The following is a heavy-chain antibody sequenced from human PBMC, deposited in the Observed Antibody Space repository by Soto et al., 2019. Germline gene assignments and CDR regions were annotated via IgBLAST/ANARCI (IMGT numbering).Heavy chain of an antibody. CDR2: IDPSDSYT. V-gene: IGHV5-10-1*01. CDR1: GYSFAGYW. J-gene: IGHJ6*02. Sequence: GESLKISCKGSGYSFAGYWISWVRQMPGKGLEWMGRIDPSDSYTNYSPSFQGHVTISADKSISTAYLQWSSLKASDTAMYYCARIVVVPAAIIRFGMDVWGQGTTVTVSS. CDR3: ARIVVVPAAIIRFGMDV. D-gene: IGHD2-2*01.